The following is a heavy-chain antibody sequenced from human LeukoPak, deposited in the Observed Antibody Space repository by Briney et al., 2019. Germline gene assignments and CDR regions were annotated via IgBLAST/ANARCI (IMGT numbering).Heavy chain of an antibody. V-gene: IGHV3-15*01. CDR2: INSKTDGRTT. J-gene: IGHJ4*02. CDR1: GFTFGNSW. D-gene: IGHD3-16*02. Sequence: GGSLRLSCAASGFTFGNSWMSWVRQAPGKGLEWVGRINSKTDGRTTDYAAPVKGKFTNSRDDTKNALYLQMNSLKTEDTAFYYCTTARIMIRFGGLIVYYFDYWGQGTLVTVSS. CDR3: TTARIMIRFGGLIVYYFDY.